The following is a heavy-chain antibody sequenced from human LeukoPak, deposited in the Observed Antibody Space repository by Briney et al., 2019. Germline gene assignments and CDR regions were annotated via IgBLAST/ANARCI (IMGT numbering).Heavy chain of an antibody. CDR1: GYTFTGYY. CDR3: ATDWGLVVPAAMSV. D-gene: IGHD2-2*01. Sequence: ASVKVSCKASGYTFTGYYMHWVRQAPGQGLEWMGWINPNSGGTNYAQKFQGRVTMTEDTSTDTAYMELSSLRSEDTAVYYCATDWGLVVPAAMSVWGQGTLVTVSS. J-gene: IGHJ4*02. V-gene: IGHV1-2*02. CDR2: INPNSGGT.